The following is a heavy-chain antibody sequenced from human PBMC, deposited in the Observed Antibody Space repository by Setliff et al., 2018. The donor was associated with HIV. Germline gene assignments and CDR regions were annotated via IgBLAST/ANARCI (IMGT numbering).Heavy chain of an antibody. Sequence: SETLSLTCTLYGASFSGYFWSWIRQPPGKGLEWIGEINHAGSTNFNPSLKGRVTISVDMSKRQFSLHLTSVTAADTAVYYCARVPLSSPSRPGGYFDYWGQGTLVTVSS. CDR3: ARVPLSSPSRPGGYFDY. V-gene: IGHV4-34*01. CDR1: GASFSGYF. J-gene: IGHJ4*02. CDR2: INHAGST. D-gene: IGHD3-16*01.